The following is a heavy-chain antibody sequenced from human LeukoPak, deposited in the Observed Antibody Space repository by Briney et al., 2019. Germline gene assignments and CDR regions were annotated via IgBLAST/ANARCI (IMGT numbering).Heavy chain of an antibody. V-gene: IGHV3-30*18. CDR1: GLTFSNYG. D-gene: IGHD6-19*01. Sequence: GRPLRLSCAASGLTFSNYGMHWVRQAPGKGLEWVAVIPYDGFNPYYADTVKGRFTISRDNSKNTLWLQMNSLRAEDTAVYYCAKVKEMYSSGSYYFDYWGQGTLVTVSS. J-gene: IGHJ4*02. CDR3: AKVKEMYSSGSYYFDY. CDR2: IPYDGFNP.